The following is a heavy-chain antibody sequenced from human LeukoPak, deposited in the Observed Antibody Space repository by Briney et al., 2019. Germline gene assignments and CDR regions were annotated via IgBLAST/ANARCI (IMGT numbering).Heavy chain of an antibody. CDR2: IYYSGST. J-gene: IGHJ5*01. V-gene: IGHV4-59*08. CDR3: ARLSNNGILTGNSWFDS. CDR1: GDTITSYY. Sequence: SETLTLTCTVSGDTITSYYWTWIRQPPGKALEWIGYIYYSGSTNYSPSLKSRVTISLDKSKTQVFLKLSSVAAADTAVYYWARLSNNGILTGNSWFDSCGQGTLVTVSS. D-gene: IGHD3-9*01.